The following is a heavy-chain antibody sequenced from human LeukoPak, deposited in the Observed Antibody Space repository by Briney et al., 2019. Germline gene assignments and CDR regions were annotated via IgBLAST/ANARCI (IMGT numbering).Heavy chain of an antibody. CDR3: ARVEVVPAAGIDY. CDR1: GYSFIGYY. Sequence: GASVKVSCKASGYSFIGYYMHWVRQAPGQGLEWMGWIKSNSGGTHYAQKFQGRVTMTRDTSITTAYMELSRLTSDDTAVYYCARVEVVPAAGIDYWGQGTLVTVSS. V-gene: IGHV1-2*02. D-gene: IGHD2-2*01. J-gene: IGHJ4*02. CDR2: IKSNSGGT.